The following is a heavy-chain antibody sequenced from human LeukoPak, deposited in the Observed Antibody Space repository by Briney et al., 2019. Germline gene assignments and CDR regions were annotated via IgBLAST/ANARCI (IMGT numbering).Heavy chain of an antibody. Sequence: KPGGSLRLSCAASGFTFSRYSVHWVRQAPGKGLEWVSSISGDSSSIHYADSVKGRFTISRDNAKNSLYLQMNSLRAEDTAVYYCAKDAQRGFDFSNSLESWGQGTLVTVSS. CDR3: AKDAQRGFDFSNSLES. J-gene: IGHJ4*02. CDR2: ISGDSSSI. D-gene: IGHD3/OR15-3a*01. V-gene: IGHV3-21*01. CDR1: GFTFSRYS.